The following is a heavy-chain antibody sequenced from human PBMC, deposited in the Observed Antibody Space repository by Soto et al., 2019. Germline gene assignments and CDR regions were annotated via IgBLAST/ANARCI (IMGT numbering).Heavy chain of an antibody. J-gene: IGHJ4*02. Sequence: EVHLLQSGGGLVQPGGSLRLSCAASGFSFSSFALSWVRQSPGKGLEWVAAVSGRGGDTYYENSVKGRFTISRDNSQNTLFLQMNSLRAEDSAIYYCAKDPNYDFWSGFSAVYFDYWGQGTLVTVSS. CDR3: AKDPNYDFWSGFSAVYFDY. CDR2: VSGRGGDT. D-gene: IGHD3-3*01. V-gene: IGHV3-23*01. CDR1: GFSFSSFA.